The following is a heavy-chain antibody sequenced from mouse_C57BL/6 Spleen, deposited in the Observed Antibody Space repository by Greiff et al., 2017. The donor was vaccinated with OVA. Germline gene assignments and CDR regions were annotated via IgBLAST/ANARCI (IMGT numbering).Heavy chain of an antibody. V-gene: IGHV5-9-1*02. CDR2: ISSGGDYI. CDR1: GFTFSSYA. D-gene: IGHD1-1*01. Sequence: EVMLVESGEGLVKPGGSLKLSCAASGFTFSSYAMSWVRQTPEKRLEWVAYISSGGDYIYYADTVKGRFTISRDNARNTLYLQMSSLKSEDTAMYYCTRVYYGSSPAWFAYWGQGTLVTVSA. J-gene: IGHJ3*01. CDR3: TRVYYGSSPAWFAY.